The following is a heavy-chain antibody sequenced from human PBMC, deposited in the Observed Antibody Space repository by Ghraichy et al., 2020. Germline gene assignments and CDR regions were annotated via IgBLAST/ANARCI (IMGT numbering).Heavy chain of an antibody. V-gene: IGHV4-39*01. Sequence: SETLSLTCTVSGGSISSSSYYWGWIRQPPGKGLEWIGSIYYSGSTYYNPSLKSRVTISVDTSKNQFSLKLSSVTAAATAVYYCARNVRSPRKQQLASAHLNWCDPWGQGTLVSVSS. CDR2: IYYSGST. D-gene: IGHD6-13*01. CDR3: ARNVRSPRKQQLASAHLNWCDP. CDR1: GGSISSSSYY. J-gene: IGHJ5*02.